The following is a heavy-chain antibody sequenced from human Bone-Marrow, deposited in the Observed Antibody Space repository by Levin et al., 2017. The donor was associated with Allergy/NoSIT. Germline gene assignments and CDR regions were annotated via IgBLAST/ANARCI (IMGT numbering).Heavy chain of an antibody. CDR3: ARHGRIRQDYYGSGSYYRAYNWFDP. CDR1: GGSISSSSYY. J-gene: IGHJ5*02. Sequence: SETLSLTCTVSGGSISSSSYYWGWIRQPPGKGLEWIGSIYYSGSTYYNPSLKSRVTISVDTSKNQFSLKLSSVTAADTAVYYCARHGRIRQDYYGSGSYYRAYNWFDPWGQGTLVTVSS. V-gene: IGHV4-39*01. CDR2: IYYSGST. D-gene: IGHD3-10*01.